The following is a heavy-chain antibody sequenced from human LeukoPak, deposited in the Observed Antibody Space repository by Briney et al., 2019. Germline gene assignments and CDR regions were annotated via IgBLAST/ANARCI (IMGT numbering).Heavy chain of an antibody. V-gene: IGHV3-23*01. J-gene: IGHJ4*02. CDR1: GFTFGDYA. Sequence: PGGSLRLSCAASGFTFGDYAMSWVRQAPGKGLEWVSTISSTIDRTYYADSVKGRFTISRDNSKNMLYLQMSSLRAEDTAVYYCAKEGGYDYVWGSLRSTPFFFDYWGQGTLVTVSS. CDR2: ISSTIDRT. CDR3: AKEGGYDYVWGSLRSTPFFFDY. D-gene: IGHD3-16*02.